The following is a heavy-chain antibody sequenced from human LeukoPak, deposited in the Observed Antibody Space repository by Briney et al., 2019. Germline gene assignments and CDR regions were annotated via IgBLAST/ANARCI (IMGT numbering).Heavy chain of an antibody. CDR2: ISSSGSTI. J-gene: IGHJ6*03. Sequence: GGSLRLSCAASGFTFSSYEMNWVRQAPGKGLEWVSYISSSGSTIYYADSVKGRFTISRDNSKNTLYLQMNSLRAEDTAVYYCAKDWAIAGSYYCMDVWGKETTVTISS. CDR3: AKDWAIAGSYYCMDV. CDR1: GFTFSSYE. D-gene: IGHD2-2*01. V-gene: IGHV3-48*03.